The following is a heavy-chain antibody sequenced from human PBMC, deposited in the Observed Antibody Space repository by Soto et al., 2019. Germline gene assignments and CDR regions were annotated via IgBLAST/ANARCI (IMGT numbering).Heavy chain of an antibody. CDR3: ARGIAVAVPYYYGMDV. D-gene: IGHD6-19*01. V-gene: IGHV3-23*01. J-gene: IGHJ6*02. CDR1: GFTFNIYA. Sequence: EVQLLESGGGLVQPGWSLRLSCAASGFTFNIYAMSWVRQAPGKGLEWVSAISGSRGGTYYADSVRGRFTISRDNSKNTLYLQMNSMRAEDTAVYYCARGIAVAVPYYYGMDVWGQGTTVTVSS. CDR2: ISGSRGGT.